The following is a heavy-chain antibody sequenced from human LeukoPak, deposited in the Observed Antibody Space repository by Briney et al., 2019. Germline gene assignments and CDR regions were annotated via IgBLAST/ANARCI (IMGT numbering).Heavy chain of an antibody. D-gene: IGHD3-10*01. J-gene: IGHJ4*02. Sequence: GGSLRLSCAASGFTFDKYWMHWVRQVPGKEPEGVSRINNDGRSIAYAAFVRGRFTISRDNAKNTLYLQMNRLSFEDTAVYYCARTGGSESYRQRYFGFWGRGTLVPVSS. V-gene: IGHV3-74*03. CDR1: GFTFDKYW. CDR3: ARTGGSESYRQRYFGF. CDR2: INNDGRSI.